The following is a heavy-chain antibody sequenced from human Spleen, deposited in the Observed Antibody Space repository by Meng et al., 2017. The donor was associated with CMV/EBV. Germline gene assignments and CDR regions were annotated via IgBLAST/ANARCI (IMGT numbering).Heavy chain of an antibody. CDR3: TVRGY. V-gene: IGHV3-15*01. CDR2: IKSKSDGGTT. J-gene: IGHJ4*02. Sequence: GGSLRLSCAASGSSVSRKYMSWVRQAPGKGLEWVGRIKSKSDGGTTDYAAPVKGRFTISRDDSKNTLYVQMNSLKTEDTAVYYCTVRGYWGQGTLVTVSS. D-gene: IGHD3-10*01. CDR1: GSSVSRKY.